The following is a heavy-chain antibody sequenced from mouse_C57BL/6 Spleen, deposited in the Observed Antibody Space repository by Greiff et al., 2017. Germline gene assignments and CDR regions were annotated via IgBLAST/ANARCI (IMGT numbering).Heavy chain of an antibody. CDR3: ARAGGSSSYWYFDV. Sequence: EVQLQESGPGLAKPSQTLSLTCSVTGYSITSDYWNGIRKFPGNKLEYMGYISYSGSTYYNPSLKRRISITRDTSKNQYYLQLYSVTTEDTATYYCARAGGSSSYWYFDVWGTGTTVTVSS. V-gene: IGHV3-8*01. CDR1: GYSITSDY. D-gene: IGHD1-1*01. CDR2: ISYSGST. J-gene: IGHJ1*03.